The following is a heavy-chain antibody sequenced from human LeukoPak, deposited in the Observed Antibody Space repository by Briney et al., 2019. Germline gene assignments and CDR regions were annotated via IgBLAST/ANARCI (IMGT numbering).Heavy chain of an antibody. Sequence: SETLSLTCTVSGGSISSYYWSWIRQPAGKGLEWIGRIYTSGSTNYNPSLKSRVTMSVDTSKNQFSLKLSSVTAADTAVYYCARDIDGSGSSYFDYWGQGTLVTVSS. V-gene: IGHV4-4*07. J-gene: IGHJ4*02. D-gene: IGHD3-10*01. CDR2: IYTSGST. CDR3: ARDIDGSGSSYFDY. CDR1: GGSISSYY.